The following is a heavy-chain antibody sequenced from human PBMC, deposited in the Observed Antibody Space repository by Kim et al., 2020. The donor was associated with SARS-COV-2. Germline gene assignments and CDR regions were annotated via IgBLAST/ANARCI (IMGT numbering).Heavy chain of an antibody. D-gene: IGHD1-1*01. Sequence: SGRGRFSISRDDSKNTAYLQMNNLKTEDTAVYYCTRVPATTSAFWDAFDIWGRGTKVTVSS. CDR3: TRVPATTSAFWDAFDI. V-gene: IGHV3-73*01. J-gene: IGHJ3*02.